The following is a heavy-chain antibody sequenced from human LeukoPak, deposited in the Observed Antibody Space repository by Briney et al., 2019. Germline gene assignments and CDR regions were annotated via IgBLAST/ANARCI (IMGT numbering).Heavy chain of an antibody. D-gene: IGHD3-3*01. CDR3: AKSRADFWSSSDV. V-gene: IGHV3-33*03. Sequence: GGSLRLSCAASGFTFSSYGMHWVRQAPGKGLEWVAVIWYDGSNKYYADSVKGRFTISRDNSKNTLYLQMNSLRAEDTAVYYCAKSRADFWSSSDVWGKGTTVTVSS. J-gene: IGHJ6*04. CDR2: IWYDGSNK. CDR1: GFTFSSYG.